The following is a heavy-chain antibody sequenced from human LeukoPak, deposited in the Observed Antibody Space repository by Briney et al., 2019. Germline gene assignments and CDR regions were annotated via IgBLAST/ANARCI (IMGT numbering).Heavy chain of an antibody. Sequence: PSETLSLTCTVSGGSISSYYWSWIRQPPGKGLEWIGYFYNSGSTNYNPSLESRVTISVDTSKNQFSLKVNSVTAADTAVYYCARHQFSTPEFVYWGQGTLVTVSS. J-gene: IGHJ4*02. CDR2: FYNSGST. D-gene: IGHD2-15*01. V-gene: IGHV4-59*08. CDR3: ARHQFSTPEFVY. CDR1: GGSISSYY.